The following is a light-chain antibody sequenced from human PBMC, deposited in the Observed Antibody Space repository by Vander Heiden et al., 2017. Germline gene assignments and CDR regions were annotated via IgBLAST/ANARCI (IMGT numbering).Light chain of an antibody. J-gene: IGLJ7*01. CDR3: QVWDTTADQGV. CDR1: HIGSKS. V-gene: IGLV3-21*02. CDR2: HDS. Sequence: SYVLTQPPSVAVAPGQTARIPCAGHHIGSKSVHWYQQKPGRAPVVVVNHDSDRPSGIPARFSGSNSGNTATLTISGVEAGDEADYYCQVWDTTADQGVFGGGTKLTVL.